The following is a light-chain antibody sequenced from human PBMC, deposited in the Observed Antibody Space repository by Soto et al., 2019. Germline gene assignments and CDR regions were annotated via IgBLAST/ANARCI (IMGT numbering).Light chain of an antibody. CDR1: QGINHY. CDR3: QKHNSAPLF. V-gene: IGKV1-27*01. Sequence: DIQMTQSPSSLSASVGDRVTSTWRASQGINHYLAWFQQKPGKAPKLLIYATSTLQSGVPSRFSGSGFGTDFTLTISSLQPEDVATYYCQKHNSAPLFFGPGTKVDIK. J-gene: IGKJ3*01. CDR2: ATS.